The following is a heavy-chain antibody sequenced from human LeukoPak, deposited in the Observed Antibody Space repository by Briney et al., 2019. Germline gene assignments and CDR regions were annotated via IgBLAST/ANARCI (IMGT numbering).Heavy chain of an antibody. V-gene: IGHV4-39*01. CDR3: ARRHTETIAVAANNWFDP. D-gene: IGHD6-19*01. Sequence: ETLSLTCTVSGGSISSSSYYWGWIRQPPGKGLEWIGSIYYSGSTYYDPSLKSRVTISVDTSKNQFSLKLSSVTAADTAVYYCARRHTETIAVAANNWFDPWGQGTLVTVSS. CDR1: GGSISSSSYY. CDR2: IYYSGST. J-gene: IGHJ5*02.